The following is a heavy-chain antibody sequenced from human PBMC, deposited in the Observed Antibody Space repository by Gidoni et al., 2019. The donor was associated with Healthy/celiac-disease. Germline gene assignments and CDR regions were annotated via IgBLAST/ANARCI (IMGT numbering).Heavy chain of an antibody. Sequence: QVQLVESGGGVVQPGRSLRLSCAASGFPFSSYGMHWVRQAPGKGLEWVAVIWYDGSNKYYTGSVKGRFTISRDNSKNTLYLQMNSLRAEDTAVYYCARDPSIAAAGTFDYWGQGTLVTVSS. V-gene: IGHV3-33*08. J-gene: IGHJ4*02. CDR1: GFPFSSYG. D-gene: IGHD6-13*01. CDR3: ARDPSIAAAGTFDY. CDR2: IWYDGSNK.